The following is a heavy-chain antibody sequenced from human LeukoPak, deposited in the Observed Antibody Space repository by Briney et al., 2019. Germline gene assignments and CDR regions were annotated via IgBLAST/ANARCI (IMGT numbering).Heavy chain of an antibody. Sequence: PSVKVSCKASGGTFSTYAISWVRQAPGQGLEGVGRIVPSLGTANYAQNFQGRVTITADRSTTTAYMELSSLRSEDTAVYYCARVPQGSSWPYYFDYWGQGTLVAVSS. D-gene: IGHD6-13*01. CDR2: IVPSLGTA. CDR3: ARVPQGSSWPYYFDY. V-gene: IGHV1-69*04. CDR1: GGTFSTYA. J-gene: IGHJ4*02.